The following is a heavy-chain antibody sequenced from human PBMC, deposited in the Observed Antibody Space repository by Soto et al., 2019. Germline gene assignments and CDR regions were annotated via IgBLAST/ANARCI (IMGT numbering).Heavy chain of an antibody. J-gene: IGHJ4*02. V-gene: IGHV4-31*03. D-gene: IGHD3-16*02. CDR2: IYYSGST. CDR1: GGSISSGGYY. Sequence: PSETLSLTCTVSGGSISSGGYYWSWIRQHPGKGLEWIGYIYYSGSTYYNPSLKSRVTISVDTPKNQFSLKLSSVTAADTAVYYCARAYYDILTGPRAYYDYVWGSYRFFDYWGQGTLVTVSS. CDR3: ARAYYDILTGPRAYYDYVWGSYRFFDY.